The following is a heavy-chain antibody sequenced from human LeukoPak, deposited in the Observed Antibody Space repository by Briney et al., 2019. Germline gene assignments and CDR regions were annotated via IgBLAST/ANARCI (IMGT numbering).Heavy chain of an antibody. J-gene: IGHJ5*02. CDR1: GGSISSGGYY. Sequence: TPSETLSLTCTVSGGSISSGGYYWSWIRQPPGKGLEWIGYIYYSGSTYYNPSLKSRVTISVDTSKNQFSLKLSSVTAADTAVYYCAREIGATIFGVSRDSDWFDPWGRGTLVTVSS. CDR2: IYYSGST. D-gene: IGHD3-3*01. V-gene: IGHV4-30-4*08. CDR3: AREIGATIFGVSRDSDWFDP.